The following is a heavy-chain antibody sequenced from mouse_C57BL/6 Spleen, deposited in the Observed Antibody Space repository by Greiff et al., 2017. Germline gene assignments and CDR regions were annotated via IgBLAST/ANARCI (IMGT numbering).Heavy chain of an antibody. CDR1: GFTFSDYG. CDR2: ISSGSSTI. D-gene: IGHD1-1*01. V-gene: IGHV5-17*01. J-gene: IGHJ1*03. CDR3: ARYPYYYGSSYWYFDV. Sequence: DVQLVESGGGLVKPGGSLKLSCAASGFTFSDYGMHWVRQAPEKGLEWVAYISSGSSTIYYADTVKGRFTISRDNAKNTLFLQMTSLRSEDTAMYYCARYPYYYGSSYWYFDVWGTGTTVTVSS.